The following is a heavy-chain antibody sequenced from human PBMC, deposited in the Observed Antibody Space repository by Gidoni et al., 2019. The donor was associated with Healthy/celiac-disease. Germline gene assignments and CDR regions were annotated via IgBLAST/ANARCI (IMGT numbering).Heavy chain of an antibody. CDR1: GGAFSGSY. D-gene: IGHD3-10*01. V-gene: IGHV4-34*01. CDR2: INHSGST. Sequence: QVQLQQWGAGLLKPSATLSLTCAVYGGAFSGSYWSWIRQPPGQGLEWIGEINHSGSTNYNPSLKSRVTISVDTSKNQFSLKLSSVTAADTAVYYCARGGRVYYGSGNPQRGYFDYWGQGTLVTVSS. J-gene: IGHJ4*02. CDR3: ARGGRVYYGSGNPQRGYFDY.